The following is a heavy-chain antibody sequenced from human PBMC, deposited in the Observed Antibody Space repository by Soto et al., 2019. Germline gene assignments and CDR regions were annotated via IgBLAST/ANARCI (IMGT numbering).Heavy chain of an antibody. V-gene: IGHV4-59*01. Sequence: PSETLSLTCTVSGGTIRSWYWSWIRQPPGKGLEWIGYIYYSGSTNCNPSLKSRVTISVDTSKNQFSLKLSSVTAADTAVYYCARGRTPDYGDYVVFDYWGQGTLVTVSS. CDR2: IYYSGST. CDR1: GGTIRSWY. CDR3: ARGRTPDYGDYVVFDY. J-gene: IGHJ4*02. D-gene: IGHD4-17*01.